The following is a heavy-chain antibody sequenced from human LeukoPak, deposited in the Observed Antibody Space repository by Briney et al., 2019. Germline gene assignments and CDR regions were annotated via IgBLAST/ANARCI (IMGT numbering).Heavy chain of an antibody. D-gene: IGHD4-17*01. CDR2: MNPNNGTT. CDR3: ARVTYGEVDY. CDR1: GYIFAGYE. J-gene: IGHJ4*02. Sequence: GASVKVSCKASGYIFAGYEINWVRQSAGQGLEWMGWMNPNNGTTGYAQKFQGRVTMTSNTSITTAYMELSSLRSDDTAVYYCARVTYGEVDYWGKGTLVIVSP. V-gene: IGHV1-8*01.